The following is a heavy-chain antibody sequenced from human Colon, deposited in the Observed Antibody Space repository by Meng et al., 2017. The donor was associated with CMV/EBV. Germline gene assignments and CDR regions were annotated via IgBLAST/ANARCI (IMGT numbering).Heavy chain of an antibody. CDR3: ARPHSRDWPYGMDV. D-gene: IGHD6-19*01. CDR1: GFTFSSYS. Sequence: GGSLRLSCAASGFTFSSYSMTWVRQAPEKGLEWVSVIDGGGGTYYADSVKGRFTISRDNSKNTLYLQMNSLRAEDTAIYYCARPHSRDWPYGMDVWGQGTTVTVSS. CDR2: IDGGGGT. V-gene: IGHV3-66*02. J-gene: IGHJ6*02.